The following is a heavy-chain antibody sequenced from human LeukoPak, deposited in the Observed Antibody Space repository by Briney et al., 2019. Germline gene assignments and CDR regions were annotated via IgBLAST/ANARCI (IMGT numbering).Heavy chain of an antibody. J-gene: IGHJ4*02. CDR1: NGSISSYF. CDR3: AREGVIPYDY. D-gene: IGHD2-21*01. Sequence: SETLSLTCTVSNGSISSYFWSWIRQPPGKGLEWVGYIYYTGSTNYNPSLKSRVTISVDTSKNQFSLKLSSVTAADTAVYYCAREGVIPYDYWGQGTLVTVSS. V-gene: IGHV4-59*12. CDR2: IYYTGST.